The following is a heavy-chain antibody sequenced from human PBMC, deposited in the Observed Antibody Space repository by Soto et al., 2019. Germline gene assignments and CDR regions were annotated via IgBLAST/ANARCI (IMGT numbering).Heavy chain of an antibody. D-gene: IGHD6-6*01. CDR2: IYYSGST. CDR1: GGSISSSSYY. CDR3: ARQAARPHVSHSIDY. Sequence: SETLSLTCTVSGGSISSSSYYWGWIRQPPGKGLEWIGSIYYSGSTYYNPSLKSRVTISVDTSKNQFSLKLSSVTAADAAVYYCARQAARPHVSHSIDYWGQGTLVTVFS. V-gene: IGHV4-39*01. J-gene: IGHJ4*02.